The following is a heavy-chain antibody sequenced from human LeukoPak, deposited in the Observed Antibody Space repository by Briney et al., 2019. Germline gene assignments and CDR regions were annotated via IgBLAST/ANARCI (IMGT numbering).Heavy chain of an antibody. J-gene: IGHJ3*02. V-gene: IGHV3-48*03. CDR3: ARDHSGVSPLDDAFDI. CDR1: GFTFSSYE. Sequence: PGGSLRLSCAASGFTFSSYEMNWVRQAPGKGLEWVSYISSSGSTIYYADSVKGRFTISRDNAKNSLYLQMNSLRAEDTAVYYCARDHSGVSPLDDAFDIWGQGTMVTVSS. D-gene: IGHD2-8*02. CDR2: ISSSGSTI.